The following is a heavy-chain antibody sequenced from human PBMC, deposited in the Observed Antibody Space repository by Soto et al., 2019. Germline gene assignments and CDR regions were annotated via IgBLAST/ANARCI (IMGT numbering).Heavy chain of an antibody. V-gene: IGHV3-23*01. CDR3: AKDTLGYCTNDVCYIERPDY. J-gene: IGHJ4*02. CDR1: GFTFSNYA. CDR2: ISGGGGST. Sequence: GGSLRLSCAASGFTFSNYAMSWVRQAPGKGLEWVSAISGGGGSTYYADSVKGRFTISRDNSKNTLYLQMNSLRAEDTAVYYCAKDTLGYCTNDVCYIERPDYWGQGTLVTVSS. D-gene: IGHD2-8*01.